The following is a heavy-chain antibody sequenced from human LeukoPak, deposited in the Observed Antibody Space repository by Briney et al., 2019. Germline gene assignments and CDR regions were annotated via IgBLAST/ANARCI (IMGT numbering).Heavy chain of an antibody. D-gene: IGHD5-24*01. J-gene: IGHJ4*02. CDR3: ARAKRDGYNSFDY. Sequence: GGSLRLSCAASGFTLSSYEMNWVRQAPGKGLEWVSYISSSGSTIYYADSVKGRFTISRDNAKNSLYLQMNSLRAEDTAVYYCARAKRDGYNSFDYWGQGTLVTVSS. CDR2: ISSSGSTI. V-gene: IGHV3-48*03. CDR1: GFTLSSYE.